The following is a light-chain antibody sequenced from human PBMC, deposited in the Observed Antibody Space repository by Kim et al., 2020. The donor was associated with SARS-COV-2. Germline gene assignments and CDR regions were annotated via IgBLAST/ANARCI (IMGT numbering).Light chain of an antibody. CDR1: SSNIGSNY. J-gene: IGLJ2*01. V-gene: IGLV1-47*01. CDR2: RNN. CDR3: AAWDDSLSGRVV. Sequence: QSVLTQPPSASGTPGQRVTISCSGSSSNIGSNYVYWYQQLPGTAPKLLIYRNNQRPSGVPHRFSGSKSGTSASLAISGLRSEDEADYYCAAWDDSLSGRVVFGGGTQLTVL.